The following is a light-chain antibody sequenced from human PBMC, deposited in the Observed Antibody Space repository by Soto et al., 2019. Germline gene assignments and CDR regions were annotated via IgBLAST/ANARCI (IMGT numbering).Light chain of an antibody. J-gene: IGKJ1*01. Sequence: EIVLTQYPGTLSLSPGERATLSCRASQSVSSSYLAWYQQKPGQAPRLLIYGASSRATGIPDRFSGSGSGTDLTLTISRLEPEDFAVYYCQQYGSSLSWTFGQGTKVDIK. CDR1: QSVSSSY. CDR2: GAS. CDR3: QQYGSSLSWT. V-gene: IGKV3-20*01.